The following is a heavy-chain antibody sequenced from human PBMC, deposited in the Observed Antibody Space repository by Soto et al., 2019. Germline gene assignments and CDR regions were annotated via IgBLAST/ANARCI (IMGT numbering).Heavy chain of an antibody. D-gene: IGHD3-16*02. CDR1: GFTFSSYA. J-gene: IGHJ4*02. CDR2: ISGSGGST. V-gene: IGHV3-23*01. Sequence: EVQLLESGGGLVQPGGSLRLSCAASGFTFSSYAMSWVSQAPGKGLEWVSAISGSGGSTYYEDSVKGRFTISRDNSKNTLYLQMNSLRAEDTAVYYCAKDHFYDYIWGSYRADYWGQGTLVTVSS. CDR3: AKDHFYDYIWGSYRADY.